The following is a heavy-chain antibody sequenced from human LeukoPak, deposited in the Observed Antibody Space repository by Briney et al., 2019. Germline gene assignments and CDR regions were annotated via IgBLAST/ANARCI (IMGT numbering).Heavy chain of an antibody. Sequence: KISCKGSGYSFTSYWIGWVRQAPGQGLEWMGGIIPIFGTANYAQKFQGRVTITTDESTSTAYMELSSLRSEDTAVYYCARDHRDGYPSGLGIWFDPWGQGTLVTVSS. CDR3: ARDHRDGYPSGLGIWFDP. J-gene: IGHJ5*02. CDR1: GYSFTSYW. CDR2: IIPIFGTA. V-gene: IGHV1-69*05. D-gene: IGHD5-24*01.